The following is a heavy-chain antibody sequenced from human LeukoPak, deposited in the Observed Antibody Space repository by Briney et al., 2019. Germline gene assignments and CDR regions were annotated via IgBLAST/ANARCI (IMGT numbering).Heavy chain of an antibody. D-gene: IGHD3-10*01. V-gene: IGHV3-30*03. Sequence: GGSLRLSCEASGFTFSSYGMHWVRQAPGKGLGWVAVISYEGSNEYYTDSVKGRFTISRDNSKNTLYLQMNSLRAEDTAVYYCARKEYYYGSGSYPLDYWGQGTLVTVSS. CDR2: ISYEGSNE. CDR3: ARKEYYYGSGSYPLDY. J-gene: IGHJ4*02. CDR1: GFTFSSYG.